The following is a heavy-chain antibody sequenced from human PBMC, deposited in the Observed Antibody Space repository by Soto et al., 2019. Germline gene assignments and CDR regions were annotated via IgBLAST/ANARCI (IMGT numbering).Heavy chain of an antibody. J-gene: IGHJ1*01. CDR1: GFTFSSYG. CDR2: IWYDGSNK. CDR3: ARDXXSYYVVEYFQH. V-gene: IGHV3-33*01. Sequence: QVQLVESGGGVVQPGRSLRLSCAASGFTFSSYGMHWVRQAPGKGLEWVAVIWYDGSNKYYADSVKGRFTISRDNSKNTLYXQMNSXRXXXXAVYYCARDXXSYYVVEYFQHWGQGTLVTVSS. D-gene: IGHD1-26*01.